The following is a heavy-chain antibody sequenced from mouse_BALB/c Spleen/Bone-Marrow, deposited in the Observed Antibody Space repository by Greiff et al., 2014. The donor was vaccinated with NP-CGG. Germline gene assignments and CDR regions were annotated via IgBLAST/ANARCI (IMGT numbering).Heavy chain of an antibody. V-gene: IGHV1-14*01. CDR1: GYTFTAYV. CDR2: INPYNDGT. D-gene: IGHD2-3*01. CDR3: AREGWLLRFDY. Sequence: EVKLQESGPEQVKPGASVKMSCKASGYTFTAYVMHWVKQKPGQGLEWIGYINPYNDGTNYNEKFKGKATLTSDISSSTANMELSSLTSEDSAVYYCAREGWLLRFDYWGRGTTLTVSS. J-gene: IGHJ2*01.